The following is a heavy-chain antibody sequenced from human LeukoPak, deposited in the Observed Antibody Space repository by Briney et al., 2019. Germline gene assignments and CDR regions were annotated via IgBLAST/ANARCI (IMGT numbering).Heavy chain of an antibody. CDR3: ARHDYDDYYFDY. Sequence: PRESLKISCKGSGYTFTTYWIGWVRQMPGKGLEWMGIIYPGDSDTRYSPSFQGQVTISADKSISTAYLQWSSLKASDTAMYYCARHDYDDYYFDYWGQGTLVTVSS. CDR2: IYPGDSDT. J-gene: IGHJ4*02. V-gene: IGHV5-51*01. CDR1: GYTFTTYW. D-gene: IGHD4-17*01.